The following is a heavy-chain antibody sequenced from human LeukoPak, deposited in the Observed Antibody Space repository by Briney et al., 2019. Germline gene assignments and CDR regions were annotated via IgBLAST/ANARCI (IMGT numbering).Heavy chain of an antibody. CDR1: GYTFTGYY. CDR2: INPNSGGT. V-gene: IGHV1-2*02. D-gene: IGHD3-3*01. J-gene: IGHJ4*02. Sequence: ASVKVSCKASGYTFTGYYMHWVRHAPGQGLELMGWINPNSGGTNYAQKFQGRVTMTRDTSISTAYMELSRLRSDDTAVYYCARDRSADLDFDYWGQGTLVTVSS. CDR3: ARDRSADLDFDY.